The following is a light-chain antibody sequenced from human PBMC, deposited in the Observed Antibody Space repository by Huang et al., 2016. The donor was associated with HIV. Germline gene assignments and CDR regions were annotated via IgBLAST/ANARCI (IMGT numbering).Light chain of an antibody. CDR3: HQYGSSTIT. Sequence: EIVLTQSPATLSLSPGERATLSCCASQTVSSSYLAWYQQKPGLAPRLLIYDASSRATGIPDRFSGSGSGTDFTLTISRLEPEDSAVYYCHQYGSSTITFGQGTRLEIK. J-gene: IGKJ5*01. CDR1: QTVSSSY. V-gene: IGKV3D-20*01. CDR2: DAS.